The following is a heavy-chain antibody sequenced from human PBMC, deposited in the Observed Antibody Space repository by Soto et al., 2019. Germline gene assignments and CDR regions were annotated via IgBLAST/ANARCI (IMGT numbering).Heavy chain of an antibody. CDR1: GFTFSSYW. V-gene: IGHV3-7*01. J-gene: IGHJ6*02. D-gene: IGHD3-3*01. CDR2: IKQDGSEK. Sequence: PGGSLGLSCAASGFTFSSYWMSWVRQAPGEGLEWVANIKQDGSEKYYVDSVKGRFTISRDNAKNSLYLQMNSLRAEDTAVYYCSRDRYSYYDFWSGSLPYYYYGMDVWGQGTTVTVSS. CDR3: SRDRYSYYDFWSGSLPYYYYGMDV.